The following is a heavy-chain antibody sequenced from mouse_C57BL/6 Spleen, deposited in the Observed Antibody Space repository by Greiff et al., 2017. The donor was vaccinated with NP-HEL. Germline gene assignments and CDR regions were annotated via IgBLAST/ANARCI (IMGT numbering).Heavy chain of an antibody. V-gene: IGHV5-4*03. J-gene: IGHJ2*01. Sequence: EVKVVESGGGLVKPGGSLKLSCAASGFTFSSYAMSWVRQTPEKRLEWVATISDGGSYTYYPDNVKGRFTISRDNAKNNLYLHMSHLKSEDTAMYYCARGAVERFDYWGQGTTLTVSS. CDR3: ARGAVERFDY. CDR2: ISDGGSYT. D-gene: IGHD1-1*01. CDR1: GFTFSSYA.